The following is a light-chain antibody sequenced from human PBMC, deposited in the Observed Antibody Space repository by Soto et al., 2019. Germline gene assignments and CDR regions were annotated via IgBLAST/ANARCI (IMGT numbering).Light chain of an antibody. CDR3: QQYGSSPRT. CDR1: QSFSSSY. J-gene: IGKJ1*01. CDR2: GAS. Sequence: ENVLTQSPGTLSLSPGERATLSCRASQSFSSSYLAWYQQKPGQAPRLLIYGASSRATGIPDRFSGSGSGTDFTLTIIRLEAEDFAVYYCQQYGSSPRTFGQGTKVDIK. V-gene: IGKV3-20*01.